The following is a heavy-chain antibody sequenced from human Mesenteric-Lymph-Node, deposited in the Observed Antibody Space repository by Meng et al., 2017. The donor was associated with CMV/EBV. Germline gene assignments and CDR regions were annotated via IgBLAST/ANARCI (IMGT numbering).Heavy chain of an antibody. CDR1: GFTFSSYE. V-gene: IGHV3-48*03. CDR3: AKDRCEGDCYPRPDGFDI. J-gene: IGHJ3*02. CDR2: ISSSGSTI. Sequence: GESLKISCAASGFTFSSYEMNWVRQAPGKGLEWVSYISSSGSTIYYADSVKGRFTISRDNAKNSLYLQMNSLRAEDTAVYYCAKDRCEGDCYPRPDGFDIWGQGTMVTVSS. D-gene: IGHD2-21*01.